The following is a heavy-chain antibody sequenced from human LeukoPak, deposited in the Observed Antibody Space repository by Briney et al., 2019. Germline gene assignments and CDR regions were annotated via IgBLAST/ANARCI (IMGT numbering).Heavy chain of an antibody. CDR2: IYTSGNT. V-gene: IGHV4-4*07. Sequence: SETLSLTCTVSGGSISSYYWSWIRQPAGKGLEWIGRIYTSGNTNYNPSLKSRVTMSVDTSKNQFSLKLSSVTAADTAVYYCARVLSSSWLFDYWGQGTLVTVSS. J-gene: IGHJ4*02. D-gene: IGHD6-13*01. CDR1: GGSISSYY. CDR3: ARVLSSSWLFDY.